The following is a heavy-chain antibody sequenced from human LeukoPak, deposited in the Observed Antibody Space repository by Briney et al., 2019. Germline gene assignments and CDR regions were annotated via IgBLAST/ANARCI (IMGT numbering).Heavy chain of an antibody. CDR1: GGSISSSSYY. Sequence: PSETLSLTCTVSGGSISSSSYYWGWIRQPPGKGLEWIGSIYYSGSTYYNPSLKSRVTISVDTSKNQFSLKLSSVTAADTAVYYYASFLFRGGAFDIWGQGTMVTVSS. D-gene: IGHD2/OR15-2a*01. J-gene: IGHJ3*02. CDR2: IYYSGST. CDR3: ASFLFRGGAFDI. V-gene: IGHV4-39*07.